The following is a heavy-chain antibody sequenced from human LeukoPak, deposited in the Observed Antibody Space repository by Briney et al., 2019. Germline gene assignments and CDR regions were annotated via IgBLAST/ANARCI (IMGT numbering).Heavy chain of an antibody. J-gene: IGHJ5*02. D-gene: IGHD2-2*01. CDR2: FDPEDGET. V-gene: IGHV1-24*01. CDR1: GYTLTELS. Sequence: ASVKVSCKVSGYTLTELSMHCVREAPGKGLEWMGGFDPEDGETIYAQKFQGRVTMTEDTSTDTAYMELSSLRSEDTAVYYCATATRYCSSTSCHLLRWFDPWGQGTLVTVSS. CDR3: ATATRYCSSTSCHLLRWFDP.